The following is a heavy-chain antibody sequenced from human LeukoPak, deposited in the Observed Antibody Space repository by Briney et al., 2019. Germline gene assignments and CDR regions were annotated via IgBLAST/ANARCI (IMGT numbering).Heavy chain of an antibody. D-gene: IGHD2-2*01. J-gene: IGHJ5*02. CDR2: IWYDGSNK. CDR3: AADIVVVPAAP. CDR1: GFTFSSYG. V-gene: IGHV3-33*01. Sequence: GGSLRLSCAASGFTFSSYGMHWVRQAPGKGLEWVAVIWYDGSNKYYADSVKGRFTISRDNSKNTLYLQMNSLRAADTAVYYCAADIVVVPAAPWGQGTLVTVSS.